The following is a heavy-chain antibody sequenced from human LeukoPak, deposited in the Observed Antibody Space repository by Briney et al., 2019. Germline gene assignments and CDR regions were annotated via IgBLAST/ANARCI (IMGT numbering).Heavy chain of an antibody. CDR2: ILYSGTT. J-gene: IGHJ5*02. V-gene: IGHV4-59*02. Sequence: SETLSLTCTVSGASVTSYYWNWIRQPPGKGLEWIEYILYSGTTNYNPSLNSRVTMSLDTSKNQFSLELSSVTAADTAVYYCARRIIARGLGQENWFDPWGQGILVTVSS. CDR3: ARRIIARGLGQENWFDP. CDR1: GASVTSYY. D-gene: IGHD3-16*01.